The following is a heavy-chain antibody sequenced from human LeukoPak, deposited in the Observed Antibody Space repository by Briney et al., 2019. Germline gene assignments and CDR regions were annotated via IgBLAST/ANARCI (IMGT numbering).Heavy chain of an antibody. Sequence: GGSLRLSCAASGFTFSSYEMNWVRQAPGKGLEWVSYISSSGSTIYYADSVKGRFTISRDNAKNSLYLRMNSLRAEDTAVYYCARDLSGYDYFDYWGQGTLVTVSS. CDR3: ARDLSGYDYFDY. CDR2: ISSSGSTI. CDR1: GFTFSSYE. D-gene: IGHD5-12*01. J-gene: IGHJ4*02. V-gene: IGHV3-48*03.